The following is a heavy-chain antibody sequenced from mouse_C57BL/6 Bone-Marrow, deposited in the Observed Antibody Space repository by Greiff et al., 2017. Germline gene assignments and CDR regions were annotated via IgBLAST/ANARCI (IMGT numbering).Heavy chain of an antibody. V-gene: IGHV1-69*01. CDR2: LDPSDSYT. D-gene: IGHD1-1*01. CDR3: AREDYYGRDYAKDY. CDR1: GYTFTSYW. Sequence: QVQLQQPGAELVMPGASVTLSCTASGYTFTSYWMHWVQQRPGQGLEWIGELDPSDSYTTYNQKFKGKSTLTVDNSSSTAYMQLSSLTSEDSAVYYCAREDYYGRDYAKDYWCQGNAVTVTS. J-gene: IGHJ4*01.